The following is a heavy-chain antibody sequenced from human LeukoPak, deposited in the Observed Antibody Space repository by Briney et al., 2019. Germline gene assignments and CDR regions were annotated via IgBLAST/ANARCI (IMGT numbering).Heavy chain of an antibody. CDR3: ARGAYYHILAGYRGRILGFDY. D-gene: IGHD3-9*01. V-gene: IGHV3-30*02. CDR2: IRSDGSNI. CDR1: GFTFTTYD. J-gene: IGHJ4*02. Sequence: GGTLSLLCAASGFTFTTYDMHWVSQAPGKGLEGMAFIRSDGSNIYYADSVKGRFTNSRDNSKNTLYLQMNSLRAEDTAVYDCARGAYYHILAGYRGRILGFDYWGQGTLVIVS.